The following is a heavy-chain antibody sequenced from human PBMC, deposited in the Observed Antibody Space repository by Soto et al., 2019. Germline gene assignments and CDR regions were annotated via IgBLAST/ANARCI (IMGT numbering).Heavy chain of an antibody. CDR1: GYIFPSYG. J-gene: IGHJ4*02. Sequence: QVQLVQSGAEVKKPGASVKVSCKASGYIFPSYGVTWVRQAPGQGLDWVGWISAHDGSTNYAPKVQGRVTMITETATSIAYMERRSLRSDDTAVYYCARLGGNGWFADYWGQGTLVTVSS. D-gene: IGHD6-19*01. V-gene: IGHV1-18*01. CDR3: ARLGGNGWFADY. CDR2: ISAHDGST.